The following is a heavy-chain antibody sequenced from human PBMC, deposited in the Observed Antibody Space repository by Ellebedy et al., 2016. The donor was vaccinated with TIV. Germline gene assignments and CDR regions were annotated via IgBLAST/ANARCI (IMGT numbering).Heavy chain of an antibody. CDR2: ITSSGDRT. D-gene: IGHD3-3*01. CDR1: GFTFSNNA. V-gene: IGHV3-23*01. CDR3: AKDRGGSGP. J-gene: IGHJ5*02. Sequence: GGSLRLSXAASGFTFSNNAMTWVRQAPGKGLEWVSSITSSGDRTNYADSVKGRFTISRANSMDTLHLQMNSLRAEDTAVYYCAKDRGGSGPWGQGTLVTVSS.